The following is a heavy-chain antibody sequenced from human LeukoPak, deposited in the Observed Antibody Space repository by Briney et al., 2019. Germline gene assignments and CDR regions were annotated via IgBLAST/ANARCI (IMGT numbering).Heavy chain of an antibody. CDR1: GFTFSSYW. J-gene: IGHJ4*02. CDR3: ATYKNQVRTVYFDY. Sequence: PGGSLRLSCAASGFTFSSYWMSWVRQAPGKGLEWVANIKQDGSDKNYVDSVKGRFTISKDNAKNLLSLEMNGLRAEDTAVYYCATYKNQVRTVYFDYWGQGTLVTVSS. V-gene: IGHV3-7*02. CDR2: IKQDGSDK. D-gene: IGHD1-14*01.